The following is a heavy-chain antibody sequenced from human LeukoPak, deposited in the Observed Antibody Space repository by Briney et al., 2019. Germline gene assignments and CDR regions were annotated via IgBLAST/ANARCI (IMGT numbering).Heavy chain of an antibody. V-gene: IGHV4-59*01. D-gene: IGHD6-6*01. CDR3: ARDWGVGGRPGYMDV. Sequence: PSETLSLTCTVSGGSISNKYWSWIRQPPGKGLEWIGYIYYSGSTNYNPSLKSRVTILVDTFKNQFSLKLSSVTAADTAVYFCARDWGVGGRPGYMDVWGKGTTVTVSS. CDR1: GGSISNKY. CDR2: IYYSGST. J-gene: IGHJ6*03.